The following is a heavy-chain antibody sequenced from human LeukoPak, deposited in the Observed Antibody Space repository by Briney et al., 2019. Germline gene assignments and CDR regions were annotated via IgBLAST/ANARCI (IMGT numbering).Heavy chain of an antibody. V-gene: IGHV4-4*07. D-gene: IGHD5-24*01. CDR3: ARDPSNGYPTFDN. J-gene: IGHJ4*02. CDR1: GGSISSYY. CDR2: IYSSGTT. Sequence: SETLSLTCTVSGGSISSYYWTWIRQPAGKGLEWIGCIYSSGTTNYNPSLKSRVTMSVDTSRNQFSLKLSSVTAADTAVYFCARDPSNGYPTFDNWGQGTLVTVSS.